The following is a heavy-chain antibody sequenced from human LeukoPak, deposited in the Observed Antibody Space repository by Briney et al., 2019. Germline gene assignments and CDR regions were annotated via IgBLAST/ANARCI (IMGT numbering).Heavy chain of an antibody. CDR3: AKSSHSSSWYYFDD. Sequence: PGGSLRLSCADSGSTFDDYAMHWVRQAPGKGLEWVYPISWDGGSTYYADSVKGRFTISRDNSKNSLYLQMNSLRAEDTALYYCAKSSHSSSWYYFDDWGQGTLVTVSS. V-gene: IGHV3-43D*03. CDR1: GSTFDDYA. CDR2: ISWDGGST. D-gene: IGHD6-13*01. J-gene: IGHJ4*02.